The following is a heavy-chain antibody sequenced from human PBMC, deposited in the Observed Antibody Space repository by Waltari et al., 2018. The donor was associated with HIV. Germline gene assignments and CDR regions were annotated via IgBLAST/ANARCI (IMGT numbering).Heavy chain of an antibody. Sequence: QVQLVESGGAVVQPGRSLRVSCEASGFTLSTPAMHWVRQAPGKGLEWGAYVSAYRRSQYADSVRCRFTISRDDSKNTLYLQMNSLKPEDTSIYSCARGYCGIDCYLGMDVWGQGTTVSVSS. CDR1: GFTLSTPA. CDR2: VSAYRRS. D-gene: IGHD2-21*02. J-gene: IGHJ6*02. V-gene: IGHV3-30*04. CDR3: ARGYCGIDCYLGMDV.